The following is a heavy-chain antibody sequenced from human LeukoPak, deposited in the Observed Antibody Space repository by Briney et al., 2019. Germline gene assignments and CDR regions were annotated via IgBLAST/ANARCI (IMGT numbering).Heavy chain of an antibody. D-gene: IGHD3-22*01. J-gene: IGHJ4*02. CDR2: INLSGGNT. CDR3: ARDDGYDSSGYYYGYFEY. Sequence: GASVKVSCKASGYTFTRYYLHWVRQAPGQGLEWMGIINLSGGNTSYAQKLQGRVTMTRDTSTSTVYMELSSLRSEDTAVYYCARDDGYDSSGYYYGYFEYWGQGTLVTVSS. CDR1: GYTFTRYY. V-gene: IGHV1-46*01.